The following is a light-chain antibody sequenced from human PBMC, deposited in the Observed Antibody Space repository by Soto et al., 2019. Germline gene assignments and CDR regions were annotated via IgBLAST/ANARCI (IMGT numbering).Light chain of an antibody. Sequence: QSVLTQHPSASGSPGQSVTISCTGASSDVGGNDYVSWYQHHPGKVPKLMIFEVNKRPSGVPHRCSGSKSGNTASLTVSGLQAEDEADYYCCSYGFAGSDYLVFGGGTKLTVL. J-gene: IGLJ3*02. CDR2: EVN. CDR3: CSYGFAGSDYLV. V-gene: IGLV2-8*01. CDR1: SSDVGGNDY.